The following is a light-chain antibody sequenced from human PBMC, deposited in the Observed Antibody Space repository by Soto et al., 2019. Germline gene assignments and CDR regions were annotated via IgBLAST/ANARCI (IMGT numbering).Light chain of an antibody. V-gene: IGLV2-14*03. Sequence: QSVLTQPASVSGSPGQSITISCTGTSSDVGGYNYVSWYQQHPGKAPKLMIFDVSNRPFGVSNRFSGSKSGNTASLTISGLQVEDEADYYCSSYTSRSTLYVFGTGTKVTVL. CDR3: SSYTSRSTLYV. J-gene: IGLJ1*01. CDR2: DVS. CDR1: SSDVGGYNY.